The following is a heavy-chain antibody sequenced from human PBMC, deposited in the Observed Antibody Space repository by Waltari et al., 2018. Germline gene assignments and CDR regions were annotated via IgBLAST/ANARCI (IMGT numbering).Heavy chain of an antibody. V-gene: IGHV4-59*11. CDR1: GGSISSHY. Sequence: QVQLQESGPGLVKPSETLSLTCTVSGGSISSHYWSWIRQPPGKGLGWIGYIYYSGSTNYNPSLKSRVTISVDTSKNQFSLKLSSVTAADTAVYYCARVYYYYMDVWGKGTTVTVSS. J-gene: IGHJ6*03. CDR2: IYYSGST. CDR3: ARVYYYYMDV.